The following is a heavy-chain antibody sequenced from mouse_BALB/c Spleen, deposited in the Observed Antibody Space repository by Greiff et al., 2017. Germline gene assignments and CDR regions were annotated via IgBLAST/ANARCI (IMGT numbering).Heavy chain of an antibody. CDR3: ARGLYSNYECDYAMDD. Sequence: VQLQESGAELVRPGSSVKISCKASGYAFSSYWMNWVKQRPGQGLEWIGQIYPGDGDTNYNGKFKGKATLTADKSSSTAYMQLSSLTSEDSAVYFCARGLYSNYECDYAMDDWGQGTSVTVSS. V-gene: IGHV1-80*01. J-gene: IGHJ4*01. CDR1: GYAFSSYW. CDR2: IYPGDGDT. D-gene: IGHD2-5*01.